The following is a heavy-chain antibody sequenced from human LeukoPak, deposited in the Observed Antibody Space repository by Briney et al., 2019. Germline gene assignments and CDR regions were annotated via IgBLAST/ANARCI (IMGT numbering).Heavy chain of an antibody. V-gene: IGHV3-23*01. CDR3: AKSLLGSYSSPFDY. Sequence: GGSLRLSCAASGFTFSSYAMSWVRQAPGKGLEWVSAISGSGGSTYYADSVKGRFTISRDNSKNTLYLQMNSPRAEDTAVYYCAKSLLGSYSSPFDYWGQGTLVTVSS. D-gene: IGHD1-26*01. CDR2: ISGSGGST. CDR1: GFTFSSYA. J-gene: IGHJ4*02.